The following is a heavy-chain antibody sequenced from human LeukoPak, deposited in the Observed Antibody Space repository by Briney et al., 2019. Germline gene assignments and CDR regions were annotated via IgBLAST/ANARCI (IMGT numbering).Heavy chain of an antibody. CDR1: GCTFTSYY. V-gene: IGHV1-2*02. D-gene: IGHD3-3*01. CDR3: ARDGLLRYDFWSGYSFDY. J-gene: IGHJ4*02. Sequence: ASVKVSCKASGCTFTSYYMHWVRQAPGQGLEWMGWINPNSGGTNYAQKFQGRVTMTRDTSISTAYVELSRLRSDDTAVYYCARDGLLRYDFWSGYSFDYWGQGTLVTVSS. CDR2: INPNSGGT.